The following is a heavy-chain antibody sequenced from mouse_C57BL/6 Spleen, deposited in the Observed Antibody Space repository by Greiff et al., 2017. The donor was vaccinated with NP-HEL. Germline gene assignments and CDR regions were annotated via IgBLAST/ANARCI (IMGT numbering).Heavy chain of an antibody. J-gene: IGHJ1*03. Sequence: QVQLQQSGPELVKPGASVKISCKASGYAFSSSWMNWVKQRPGKGLEWIGRIYPGDGDTNYNGKFKGKATLTADKSSSTAYMQLSSLTSEDSAVYLCATNWDPRYWYFDVWGTGTTVTVSS. D-gene: IGHD4-1*02. V-gene: IGHV1-82*01. CDR3: ATNWDPRYWYFDV. CDR1: GYAFSSSW. CDR2: IYPGDGDT.